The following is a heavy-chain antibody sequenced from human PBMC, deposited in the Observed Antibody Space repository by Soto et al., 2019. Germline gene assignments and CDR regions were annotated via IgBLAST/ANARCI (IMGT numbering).Heavy chain of an antibody. CDR2: ISGSGGST. V-gene: IGHV3-23*01. J-gene: IGHJ6*03. CDR3: AKASPCSGGSCSQWGYYYYMDV. CDR1: GFTFSSYA. D-gene: IGHD2-15*01. Sequence: EVQLLESGGGLVQPGGSLRLSCAASGFTFSSYAMSWVRQAPGKGLEWVSAISGSGGSTYYADSVKGRFTISRDNSKNTLYLQMNSLRAEDTAVYYCAKASPCSGGSCSQWGYYYYMDVWGKGTTVTVSS.